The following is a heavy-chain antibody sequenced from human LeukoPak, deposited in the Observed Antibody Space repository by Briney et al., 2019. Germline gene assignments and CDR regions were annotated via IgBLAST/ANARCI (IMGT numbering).Heavy chain of an antibody. D-gene: IGHD6-19*01. CDR2: INSGGNTI. V-gene: IGHV3-48*04. J-gene: IGHJ1*01. CDR1: GFSFSSYS. Sequence: GGSLRLSCTASGFSFSSYSMNWVRQAPGKGLEWVSYINSGGNTIHYAGSVKGRFTISRDNARNSLYLQMNSLRVEDTAFYYCARENRDSNGWSWGQGTLVTVSS. CDR3: ARENRDSNGWS.